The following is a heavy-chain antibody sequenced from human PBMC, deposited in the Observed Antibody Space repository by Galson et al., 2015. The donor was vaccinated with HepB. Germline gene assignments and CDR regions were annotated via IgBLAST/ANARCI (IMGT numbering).Heavy chain of an antibody. Sequence: SLRLSCAASGLKFSNYGMHWVRQAPGKGLEWVSAISGSGGSTYYADSVKGRFTISRDNSKNTLYLQMNSLRAEDTAVYYCAKGAPNWGYLDYWGQGTLVTVSS. J-gene: IGHJ4*02. CDR3: AKGAPNWGYLDY. CDR1: GLKFSNYG. V-gene: IGHV3-23*01. D-gene: IGHD7-27*01. CDR2: ISGSGGST.